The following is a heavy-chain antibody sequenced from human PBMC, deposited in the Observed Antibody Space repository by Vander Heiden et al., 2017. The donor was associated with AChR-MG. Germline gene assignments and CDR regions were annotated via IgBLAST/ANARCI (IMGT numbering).Heavy chain of an antibody. CDR3: ARHVMSSVWSGFEDFYYYMDV. D-gene: IGHD3-3*01. V-gene: IGHV5-51*01. J-gene: IGHJ6*03. Sequence: EVQLVQSGAEVKKPGESLKISCKTSGYTFTTYWIGWVRQMPGKGLEWMGIIYPVDSNTKYSPSFQGQVTISADKFISTAYLQWSSLKASDTAVYYCARHVMSSVWSGFEDFYYYMDVWGKGTTVTVSS. CDR1: GYTFTTYW. CDR2: IYPVDSNT.